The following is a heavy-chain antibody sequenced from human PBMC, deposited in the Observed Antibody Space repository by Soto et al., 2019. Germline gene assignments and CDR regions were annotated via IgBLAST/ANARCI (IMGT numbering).Heavy chain of an antibody. Sequence: ASVKVSCKASGDTFGNYAITWVRQAPGQGLEWMGRIIPIFDTADYAQKFQGRVTIIADKSTTTAYMELSSLRSDDTAVYYCAREGQGNYGMDVWGQGTTVTVSS. D-gene: IGHD3-10*01. CDR3: AREGQGNYGMDV. CDR2: IIPIFDTA. J-gene: IGHJ6*02. V-gene: IGHV1-69*06. CDR1: GDTFGNYA.